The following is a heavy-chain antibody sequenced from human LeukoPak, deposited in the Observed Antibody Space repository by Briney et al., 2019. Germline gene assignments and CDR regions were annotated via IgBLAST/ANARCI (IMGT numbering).Heavy chain of an antibody. Sequence: KPGGSLRLSCAASGFTFSDYYMSWIRQAPGKGLEWVSYISTSGSITDYADSVKGRFTISRDNAKNSLYLQMNSLRAEDTAVYYCARLRGQSYGYADYWGQGTLVTVSS. CDR3: ARLRGQSYGYADY. D-gene: IGHD5-18*01. CDR1: GFTFSDYY. V-gene: IGHV3-11*04. CDR2: ISTSGSIT. J-gene: IGHJ4*02.